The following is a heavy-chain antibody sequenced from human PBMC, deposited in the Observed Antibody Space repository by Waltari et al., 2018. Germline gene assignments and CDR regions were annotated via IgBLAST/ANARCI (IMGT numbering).Heavy chain of an antibody. V-gene: IGHV1-24*01. CDR2: FDPEDGET. CDR1: GGTFSSYA. CDR3: ATLIAAAGTGAFDI. D-gene: IGHD6-13*01. Sequence: QVQLVQSGAEVKKPGSSVKVSCKASGGTFSSYAISWVRQAPGQGLEWMGGFDPEDGETIYAQKFQGRVTMTEDTSTDTAYMELSSLRSEDTAVYYCATLIAAAGTGAFDIWGQGTMVTVSS. J-gene: IGHJ3*02.